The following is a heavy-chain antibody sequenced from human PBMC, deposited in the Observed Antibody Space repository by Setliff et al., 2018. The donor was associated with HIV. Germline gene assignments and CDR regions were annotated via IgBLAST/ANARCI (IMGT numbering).Heavy chain of an antibody. CDR1: GFTFSSYA. CDR2: ISSSAGST. Sequence: GGSLRLSCAASGFTFSSYAMSWVRQTPGKGLEWVSFISSSAGSTYYSDSVKGRFTISRDNSKNMLYLQMNSLRADDTAVYYCAKEGSTAVAGYADYFQDWGQGTLVTAPQ. J-gene: IGHJ1*01. CDR3: AKEGSTAVAGYADYFQD. V-gene: IGHV3-23*01. D-gene: IGHD6-19*01.